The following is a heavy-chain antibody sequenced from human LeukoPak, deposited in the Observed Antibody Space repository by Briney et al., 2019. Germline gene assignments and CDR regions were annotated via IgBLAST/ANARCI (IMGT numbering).Heavy chain of an antibody. CDR3: AMQHQLGYGSGDY. V-gene: IGHV3-48*03. D-gene: IGHD3-10*01. CDR2: ISSSGSTI. J-gene: IGHJ4*02. CDR1: GFTFSSYE. Sequence: WGSLRLSCAASGFTFSSYEMNWVRQAPGEGLGWVSYISSSGSTIYYADPVRGRLTIYRDNAKNPLYLHINILTAETTAVFYCAMQHQLGYGSGDYWGQGTLVTVSS.